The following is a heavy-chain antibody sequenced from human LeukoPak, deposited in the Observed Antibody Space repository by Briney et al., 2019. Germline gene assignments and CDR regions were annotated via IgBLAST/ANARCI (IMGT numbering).Heavy chain of an antibody. CDR3: AKGLTGAYYFDH. Sequence: PGGSLRLSCAASGFTFSRYAMSWVRQGPGKGLEWVSVIDTSDDSTNYADSVKGRITISRDNSKNTLYLQMNSLRAEDTAVYFCAKGLTGAYYFDHWGQGTLVTVSS. CDR1: GFTFSRYA. CDR2: IDTSDDST. J-gene: IGHJ4*02. V-gene: IGHV3-23*01. D-gene: IGHD1-20*01.